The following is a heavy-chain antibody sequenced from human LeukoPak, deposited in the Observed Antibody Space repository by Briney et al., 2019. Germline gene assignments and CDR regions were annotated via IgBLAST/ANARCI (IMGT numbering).Heavy chain of an antibody. CDR2: IIPIFGTA. CDR3: ALKLRWSQSHYYDSQGGLDY. CDR1: GGTFSSYA. D-gene: IGHD3-22*01. J-gene: IGHJ4*02. Sequence: ASVKVSCKASGGTFSSYAISWVRQAPGQGLEWMGGIIPIFGTANYAQKFQGRVTITTDESTSTAYMELSSLRSEDTAVYYCALKLRWSQSHYYDSQGGLDYWGQGTLVTVSS. V-gene: IGHV1-69*05.